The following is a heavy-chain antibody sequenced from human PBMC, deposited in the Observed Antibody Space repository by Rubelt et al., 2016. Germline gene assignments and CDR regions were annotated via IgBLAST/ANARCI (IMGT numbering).Heavy chain of an antibody. Sequence: QVTLKESGPVLVKPTETLTLTCTVSGFSLSNARMGVSWIRQPPGKALEWLAHIFSNDKKSSSTSLKSRLTISKDTSKSQVVLTMTNMDPVDTATYYCARTYCSSTSCYDELYYYYYGLDVWGQGTTVTVSS. CDR1: GFSLSNARMG. CDR2: IFSNDKK. CDR3: ARTYCSSTSCYDELYYYYYGLDV. D-gene: IGHD2-2*01. V-gene: IGHV2-26*01. J-gene: IGHJ6*02.